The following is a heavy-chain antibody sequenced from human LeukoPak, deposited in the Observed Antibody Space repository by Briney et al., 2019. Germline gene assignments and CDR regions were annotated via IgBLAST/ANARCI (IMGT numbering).Heavy chain of an antibody. CDR3: ARNPRDGHTFDH. CDR1: GGSISSSGYY. Sequence: PSETLSLTCTVSGGSISSSGYYWGWIRQPPGKGLEWIGSIYYSGSTYYNPSLKSRVTISLDKSQNQFSLRLTSVTAADTAVYYCARNPRDGHTFDHWGQGTLVTVSS. V-gene: IGHV4-39*07. CDR2: IYYSGST. J-gene: IGHJ4*02.